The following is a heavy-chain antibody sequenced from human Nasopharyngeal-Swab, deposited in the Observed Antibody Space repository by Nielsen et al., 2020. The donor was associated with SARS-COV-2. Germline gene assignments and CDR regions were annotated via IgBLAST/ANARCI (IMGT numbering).Heavy chain of an antibody. CDR1: GFTFSSYW. D-gene: IGHD3-10*01. CDR3: ARGGVTRGVIFYYYYYYMDV. V-gene: IGHV3-7*01. CDR2: IKQDGSEK. Sequence: GVLKISCAASGFTFSSYWMSWVRQAPGKGLEWVANIKQDGSEKYYVDSVKGRFTISRDNAKNSLYLQMNSLRAEDTAVYYCARGGVTRGVIFYYYYYYMDVWGKGTTVTVSS. J-gene: IGHJ6*03.